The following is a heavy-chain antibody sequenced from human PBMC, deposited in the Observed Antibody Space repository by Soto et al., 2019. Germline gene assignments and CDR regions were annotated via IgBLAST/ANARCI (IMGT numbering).Heavy chain of an antibody. V-gene: IGHV3-7*01. Sequence: EVHLVESGGVLVQPGGSLRLPCAASGFTFSAYWMNWVRQAPGKGLEWVANINQDGSETSYVDSVKGRFTLSRDNAKTSLSRQMKSLPAKATAIYYCASYCGTPSYFISLSDHWGPGIRVSVSS. J-gene: IGHJ4*02. D-gene: IGHD2-2*01. CDR1: GFTFSAYW. CDR3: ASYCGTPSYFISLSDH. CDR2: INQDGSET.